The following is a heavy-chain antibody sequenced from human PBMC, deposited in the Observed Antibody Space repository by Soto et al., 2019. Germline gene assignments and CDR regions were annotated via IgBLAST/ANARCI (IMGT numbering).Heavy chain of an antibody. D-gene: IGHD6-25*01. V-gene: IGHV1-69*08. CDR1: GGTFSSYT. Sequence: QVQLVQSGAEVKKPGSSVKVSCKASGGTFSSYTISWLRQAPGQGLAWMGRIIPILGIANYEQNFQVRVKMTADKSTSTAYMELSSLRSEDTAVYYCARDTVAAPSPWGQGTLVTVSS. J-gene: IGHJ4*02. CDR2: IIPILGIA. CDR3: ARDTVAAPSP.